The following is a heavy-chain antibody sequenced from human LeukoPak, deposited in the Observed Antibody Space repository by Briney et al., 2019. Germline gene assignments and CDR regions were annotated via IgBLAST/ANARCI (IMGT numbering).Heavy chain of an antibody. V-gene: IGHV1-69*05. CDR3: ARDLGYYDSSGYYYEGSDY. CDR1: GGTFSSYA. J-gene: IGHJ4*02. CDR2: IIPIFGTA. D-gene: IGHD3-22*01. Sequence: SVKVSCKASGGTFSSYAISWVRQAPGQGLEWMGGIIPIFGTANYAQKFQGRVTITTDESTSTAYMELSSLRSEDAAVYYCARDLGYYDSSGYYYEGSDYWGQGTLVTVSS.